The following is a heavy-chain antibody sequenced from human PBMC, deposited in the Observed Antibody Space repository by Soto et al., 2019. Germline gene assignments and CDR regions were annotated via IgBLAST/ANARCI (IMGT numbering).Heavy chain of an antibody. CDR1: GGSISSGDYY. CDR3: ARGQGIAAAGNAFDI. J-gene: IGHJ3*02. CDR2: IYYSGST. D-gene: IGHD6-13*01. Sequence: SETLSLTCTVSGGSISSGDYYWSWIRQPPGKGLEWIGYIYYSGSTYYNPSLKSRVTISVDTSKNQFSLKLSSVTAADTAVYYCARGQGIAAAGNAFDIWGQGTMVTVSS. V-gene: IGHV4-30-4*01.